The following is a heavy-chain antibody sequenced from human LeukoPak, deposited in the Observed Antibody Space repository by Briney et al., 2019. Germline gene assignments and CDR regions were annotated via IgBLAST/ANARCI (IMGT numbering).Heavy chain of an antibody. CDR3: ATSSGWYPKYFGY. J-gene: IGHJ4*02. CDR1: GFTFSTYP. CDR2: ITAGTSDT. V-gene: IGHV3-23*01. Sequence: GGSLRLSCAASGFTFSTYPMSWVRQAPGKGLEWVSSITAGTSDTIYADSVKGRFTISRDSSKNTLSLQMNSLRAEDTALYYCATSSGWYPKYFGYWGQGILVSVSS. D-gene: IGHD6-19*01.